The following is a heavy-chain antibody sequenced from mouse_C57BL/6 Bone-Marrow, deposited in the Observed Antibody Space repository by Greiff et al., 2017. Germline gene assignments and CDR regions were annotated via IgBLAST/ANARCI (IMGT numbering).Heavy chain of an antibody. CDR3: ARGGIYYGNYPYAMDY. J-gene: IGHJ4*01. D-gene: IGHD2-1*01. CDR1: GYTFTSYW. Sequence: QVQLQQPGAELVKPGASVKLSCKASGYTFTSYWMHWVKQRPGQGLEWIGMIHPNSGSTNYNEKFKSKATLTVDKSSSPAYMQLSSLTSEDSAVYYCARGGIYYGNYPYAMDYWGQGTSVTVSS. CDR2: IHPNSGST. V-gene: IGHV1-64*01.